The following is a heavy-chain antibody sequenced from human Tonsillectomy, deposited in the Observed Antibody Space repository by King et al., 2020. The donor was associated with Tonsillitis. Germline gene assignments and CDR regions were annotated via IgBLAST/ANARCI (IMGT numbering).Heavy chain of an antibody. V-gene: IGHV1-2*02. CDR1: GYTFTGYY. D-gene: IGHD3-10*01. CDR3: ANFGTGRSMDV. J-gene: IGHJ6*02. CDR2: INPNSGGT. Sequence: QLVQSGAEVKKPGASVKVSCKASGYTFTGYYMHSVRQAPGQGLGWMGWINPNSGGTNYAQTFQGRVTMTRDTSISTAYMELSRMRSVDTAVYYCANFGTGRSMDVWGQGTTVTVSS.